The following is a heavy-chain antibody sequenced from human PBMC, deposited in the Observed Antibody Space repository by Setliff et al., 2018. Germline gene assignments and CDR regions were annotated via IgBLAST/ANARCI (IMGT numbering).Heavy chain of an antibody. Sequence: SETLSLTCTLPGDSISRSTYYWGWIRQSPGKGLVWIGTVDHSGNTFYNPSLKSRVAISVDTSKNRFSLKLTSVSAADTAVYYCARRDSTGYYGYSFDFWGQGTLVTVSS. D-gene: IGHD3-22*01. CDR3: ARRDSTGYYGYSFDF. CDR1: GDSISRSTYY. V-gene: IGHV4-39*02. J-gene: IGHJ4*02. CDR2: VDHSGNT.